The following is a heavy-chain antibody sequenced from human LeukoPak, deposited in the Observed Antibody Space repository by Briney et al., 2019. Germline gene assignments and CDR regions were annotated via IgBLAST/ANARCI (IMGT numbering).Heavy chain of an antibody. Sequence: PAQTLSLTCTVSVGSISIGDYYWTWIRQPPGKGLEWIGYIYYSGSSYYNPSLKSRLTISVDTSKNQFSLKLNSVTAADTAVYYCARGLGSSWYGDWGQGTLVTVSS. CDR1: VGSISIGDYY. V-gene: IGHV4-30-4*01. D-gene: IGHD6-13*01. CDR3: ARGLGSSWYGD. CDR2: IYYSGSS. J-gene: IGHJ4*02.